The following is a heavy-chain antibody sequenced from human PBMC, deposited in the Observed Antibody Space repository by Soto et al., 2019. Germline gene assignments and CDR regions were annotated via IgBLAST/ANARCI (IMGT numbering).Heavy chain of an antibody. CDR1: GYTFTSYG. CDR2: ISAYNGNT. J-gene: IGHJ4*02. D-gene: IGHD2-15*01. CDR3: ARVQGGTRSGEEKNFDY. V-gene: IGHV1-18*04. Sequence: QVQLVQSGAEVKKPGASVKVSCKASGYTFTSYGISWVRQAPGQGLEWMGWISAYNGNTNYAQKLQGRVTMTTDTSTRTAYMELRSLRSDDTTVYYCARVQGGTRSGEEKNFDYRVQGTLVTVSS.